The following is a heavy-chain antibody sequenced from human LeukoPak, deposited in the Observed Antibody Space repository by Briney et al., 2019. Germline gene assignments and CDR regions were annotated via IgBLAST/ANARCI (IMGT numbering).Heavy chain of an antibody. Sequence: PGGSLRLSCAASGFTFSDYYMSWIRQAPGKGLEWVSYISSSGSTIYYADSVKGRFTISRDNSKNTLYLQMNSLRAEDTAVYYCAKEGYYDSSETPLDWGQGTLVTVSS. J-gene: IGHJ4*02. CDR3: AKEGYYDSSETPLD. V-gene: IGHV3-11*01. D-gene: IGHD3-22*01. CDR1: GFTFSDYY. CDR2: ISSSGSTI.